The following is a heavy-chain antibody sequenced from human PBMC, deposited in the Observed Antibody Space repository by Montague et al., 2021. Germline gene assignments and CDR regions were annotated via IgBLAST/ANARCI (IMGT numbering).Heavy chain of an antibody. D-gene: IGHD3-10*01. CDR3: AKQDYFVSGTSYKGFDP. V-gene: IGHV4-59*08. Sequence: SETLSLTCTVSSGSIFHAHWSCVRQPPAKGLEWLGSMFYVGATSNNPSLNSRVTMSIDTSTNQFSLKLSFLTAADTAVYYCAKQDYFVSGTSYKGFDPWGQGILVTASS. CDR2: MFYVGAT. J-gene: IGHJ5*02. CDR1: SGSIFHAH.